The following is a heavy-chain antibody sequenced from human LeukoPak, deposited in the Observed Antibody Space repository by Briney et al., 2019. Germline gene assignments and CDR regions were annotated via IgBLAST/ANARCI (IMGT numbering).Heavy chain of an antibody. CDR3: ARSFRGSGWYIDN. J-gene: IGHJ4*02. Sequence: GESLKISCKGSGYSFSNYWIGWVRQMPGKGLEWMGIVYPDDSDTIYNPSFQGQVTISVDKSITTAYLQWSSLKASDTATYYCARSFRGSGWYIDNWGQGTLVTVSS. CDR2: VYPDDSDT. V-gene: IGHV5-51*01. CDR1: GYSFSNYW. D-gene: IGHD6-25*01.